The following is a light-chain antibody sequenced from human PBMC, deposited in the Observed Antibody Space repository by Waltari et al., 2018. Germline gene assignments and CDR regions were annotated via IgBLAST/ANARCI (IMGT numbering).Light chain of an antibody. CDR1: HSGRKN. V-gene: IGLV3-21*02. J-gene: IGLJ2*01. Sequence: SYVLTQPPSVSVAPGQTARITCGGSHSGRKNVPSYQQNPGQAPVLVVYDDSARPSGIPERFSGSNSGNTATLTISRVEAGDEADYYCQVWDSSSDPWAFGGGTKLTVL. CDR3: QVWDSSSDPWA. CDR2: DDS.